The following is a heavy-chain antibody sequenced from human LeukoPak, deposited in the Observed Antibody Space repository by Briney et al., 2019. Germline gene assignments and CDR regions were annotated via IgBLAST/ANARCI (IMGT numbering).Heavy chain of an antibody. CDR3: AKAFYSGGGIHYYFDY. J-gene: IGHJ4*02. CDR2: ISGSGGST. Sequence: PGGSLRLSCAASGFTFSSYAMSWVRQAPGKGLEWVSAISGSGGSTYYADSVKGRFTISRDNPKNTLYLQTNSLRAEDTAVYYCAKAFYSGGGIHYYFDYWGQGTLVTVSS. CDR1: GFTFSSYA. D-gene: IGHD2-15*01. V-gene: IGHV3-23*01.